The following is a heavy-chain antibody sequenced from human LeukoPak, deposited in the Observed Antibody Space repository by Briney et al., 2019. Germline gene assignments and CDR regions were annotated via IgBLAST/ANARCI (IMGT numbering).Heavy chain of an antibody. CDR3: ARQEGSSWLGYSSGWYAWDY. Sequence: SETLSLTCTVSGGSVSSGSYYWSWIRQPAGKGLEWIGRIYTSGSTNYNPSLKSRVTLSVDTSKNQFSLKLSSVTAADTAVYYCARQEGSSWLGYSSGWYAWDYWGQGTLVTVSS. V-gene: IGHV4-61*02. D-gene: IGHD6-19*01. J-gene: IGHJ4*02. CDR2: IYTSGST. CDR1: GGSVSSGSYY.